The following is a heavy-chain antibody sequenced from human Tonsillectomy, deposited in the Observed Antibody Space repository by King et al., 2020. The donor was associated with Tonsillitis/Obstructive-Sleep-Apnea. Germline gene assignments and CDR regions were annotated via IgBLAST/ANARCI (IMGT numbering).Heavy chain of an antibody. J-gene: IGHJ3*02. CDR3: ARDSSRGSAFDI. D-gene: IGHD3-22*01. V-gene: IGHV4-31*01. CDR2: IYYSGCT. CDR1: GGSISSGGYY. Sequence: VQLQESGPGLVKPSQTLSLTCTVSGGSISSGGYYWSWIRQHPGKGLEWIGYIYYSGCTYYNPSLKSLVTISVDTSKNQFSLKLSSVTAADTAVYYCARDSSRGSAFDIWGQGTMVTVSS.